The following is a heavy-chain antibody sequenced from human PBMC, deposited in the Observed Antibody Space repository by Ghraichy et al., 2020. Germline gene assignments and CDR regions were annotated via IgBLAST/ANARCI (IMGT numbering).Heavy chain of an antibody. V-gene: IGHV3-9*01. Sequence: GGSLRLSCAASGFTFDDYVMYWVRQAPGKGLEWVSGISWNSGSIAYADSVKGRFTISRDNAKNSLYLQMNSLRVEDTALYYCAKGIYGGSSVNAVDIWGQGTMVTVSS. CDR3: AKGIYGGSSVNAVDI. CDR1: GFTFDDYV. J-gene: IGHJ3*02. D-gene: IGHD4-23*01. CDR2: ISWNSGSI.